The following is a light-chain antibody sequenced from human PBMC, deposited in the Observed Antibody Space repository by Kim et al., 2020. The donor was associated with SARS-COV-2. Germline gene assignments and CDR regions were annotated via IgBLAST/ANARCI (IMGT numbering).Light chain of an antibody. J-gene: IGKJ1*01. CDR3: QQYDDWPPWT. CDR2: GAF. CDR1: QSVGSN. Sequence: SPGERATLSFRASQSVGSNVAWYQQKPGQAPRLLIYGAFTRATDIPARFSGSGSGTEFTLTISSLQSEDLADYFCQQYDDWPPWTFGQGTKVDIK. V-gene: IGKV3-15*01.